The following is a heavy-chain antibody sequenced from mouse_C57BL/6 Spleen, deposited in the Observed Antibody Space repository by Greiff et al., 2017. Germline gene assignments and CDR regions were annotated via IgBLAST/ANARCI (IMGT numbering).Heavy chain of an antibody. CDR3: ARDGYYGGAWFAY. V-gene: IGHV1-52*01. CDR2: IDPSDSET. J-gene: IGHJ3*01. D-gene: IGHD2-3*01. CDR1: GYTFTSYW. Sequence: QVQLQQPGAELVRPGSSVKLSCKASGYTFTSYWMHWVKQRPIQGLEWIGNIDPSDSETHYNQKFKDKATLTVDKSSITSYMQLSSLTSEDSAVYYCARDGYYGGAWFAYWGQGTLVTVSA.